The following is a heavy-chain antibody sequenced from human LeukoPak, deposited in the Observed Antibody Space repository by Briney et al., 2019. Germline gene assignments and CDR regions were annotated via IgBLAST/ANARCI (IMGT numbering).Heavy chain of an antibody. V-gene: IGHV4-59*01. J-gene: IGHJ5*02. CDR1: GDSISRYY. CDR2: AYYSGST. Sequence: SSTLSLTCTVSGDSISRYYWSWILQPPGKGLEWIRYAYYSGSTYYTPSLKSRVTISVDTSKNQFSLMRSSVTAADTAVYYCARDRYYDSSDYCWFDPWGQGTLVTVSS. D-gene: IGHD3-22*01. CDR3: ARDRYYDSSDYCWFDP.